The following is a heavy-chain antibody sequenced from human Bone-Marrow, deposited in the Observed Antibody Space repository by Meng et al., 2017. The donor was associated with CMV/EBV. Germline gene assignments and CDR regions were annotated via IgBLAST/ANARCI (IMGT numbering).Heavy chain of an antibody. J-gene: IGHJ4*02. CDR2: IRYDGSNK. CDR1: GFTFSSYG. CDR3: AKGRFTMVRGVLDY. V-gene: IGHV3-30*02. D-gene: IGHD3-10*01. Sequence: GESLKISCAASGFTFSSYGMHWVRQAPGKGLEWVAFIRYDGSNKYYADSVKGRFTISRDNSKNTLYLQMNSLRAEDTAVYYCAKGRFTMVRGVLDYWGRGTLVTVSS.